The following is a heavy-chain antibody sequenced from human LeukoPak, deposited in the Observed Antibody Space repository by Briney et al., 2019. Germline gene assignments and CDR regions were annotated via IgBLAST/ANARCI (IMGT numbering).Heavy chain of an antibody. Sequence: GGSPRLSCAVSGPIVSTNYMSWVRQAPGKGLEWISILHVNENRYYADSVKGRFIISRDTSKNTLYLQMNSLRAEDTAMYYCVREDLGVDYWGQGTLVTVSS. CDR2: LHVNENR. D-gene: IGHD1-26*01. V-gene: IGHV3-53*01. CDR1: GPIVSTNY. CDR3: VREDLGVDY. J-gene: IGHJ4*02.